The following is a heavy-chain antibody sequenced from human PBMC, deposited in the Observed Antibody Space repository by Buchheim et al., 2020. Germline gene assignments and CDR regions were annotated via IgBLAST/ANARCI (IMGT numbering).Heavy chain of an antibody. V-gene: IGHV3-30-3*01. Sequence: QVQLVESGGGVVQPGRSLRLSCAASGFTFSSYAMHWVRQAPGKGLEWVAVISYDGSNKYYADSVKGRFTISRDNSKNTLYLQMNSLRAEDTAVYYCARGSRLEWLLFDYWGQGTL. D-gene: IGHD3-3*01. CDR2: ISYDGSNK. CDR1: GFTFSSYA. J-gene: IGHJ4*02. CDR3: ARGSRLEWLLFDY.